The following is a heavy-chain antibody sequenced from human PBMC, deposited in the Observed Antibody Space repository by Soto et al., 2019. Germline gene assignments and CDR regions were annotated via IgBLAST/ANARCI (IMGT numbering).Heavy chain of an antibody. V-gene: IGHV4-34*02. CDR2: ITHSGST. CDR3: ARGRTLRY. Sequence: QVQLQQWCAGLLKPSETLSLTCAVYGGSFSGYYWSWIRQSPGKGLEWIGEITHSGSTNYNSSLKSRVTISVDTSKNQFSLKLSSVTAADTAVYYCARGRTLRYWGQGTLVTVSS. J-gene: IGHJ4*02. CDR1: GGSFSGYY.